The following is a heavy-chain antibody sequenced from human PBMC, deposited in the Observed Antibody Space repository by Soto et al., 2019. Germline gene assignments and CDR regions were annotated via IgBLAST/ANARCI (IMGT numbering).Heavy chain of an antibody. V-gene: IGHV3-33*01. CDR3: ARDSYGVDY. D-gene: IGHD1-26*01. CDR1: GFTFSSYG. CDR2: IWYDGSNK. J-gene: IGHJ4*02. Sequence: QVQLVESGGGVVQPGRSLRLSCEASGFTFSSYGMHWVRQAPGKGLEWVAVIWYDGSNKYYADSVKGRFTISRDNSKNTLYLQMNSLRAEDTAVYYCARDSYGVDYWGQGTLVTVSS.